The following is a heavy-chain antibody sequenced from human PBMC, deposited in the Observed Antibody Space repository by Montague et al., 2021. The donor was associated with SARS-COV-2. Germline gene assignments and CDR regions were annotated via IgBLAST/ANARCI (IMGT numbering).Heavy chain of an antibody. V-gene: IGHV3-23*01. CDR3: AKDQVYSGSYFAD. CDR1: GFTFSSYA. Sequence: SLRLSCAASGFTFSSYAMSWVRQAPGKGLEWVSAITGSGGGTYYAGSVKGRFTISKDNSKNMLYLQMNGLRAEDTAVYYCAKDQVYSGSYFADWGQGTLVTVSS. D-gene: IGHD1-26*01. J-gene: IGHJ4*02. CDR2: ITGSGGGT.